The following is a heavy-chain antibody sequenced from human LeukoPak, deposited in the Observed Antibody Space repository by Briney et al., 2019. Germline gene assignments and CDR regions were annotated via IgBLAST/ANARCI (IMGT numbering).Heavy chain of an antibody. V-gene: IGHV4-59*08. J-gene: IGHJ4*02. CDR1: GGSISSYY. D-gene: IGHD4-23*01. CDR2: IYYSGST. CDR3: ARHHSGISLYYFDY. Sequence: SETLSLTCTVSGGSISSYYWSWIRQPPGKGLEWIGYIYYSGSTNYHPSLKSRVTISVDTSKNQFSLKVSSVTAADTAVCYCARHHSGISLYYFDYWGQGTLVTVSS.